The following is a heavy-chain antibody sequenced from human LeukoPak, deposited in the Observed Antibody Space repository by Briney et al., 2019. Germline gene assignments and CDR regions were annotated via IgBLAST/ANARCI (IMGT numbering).Heavy chain of an antibody. V-gene: IGHV4-34*01. CDR3: ARGLHSGSYYWDPFFDY. J-gene: IGHJ4*02. CDR2: INHSGST. Sequence: ASETLSLTCAVYGGSFSGYYWSWIRQPPGKGLEWIGEINHSGSTNYNPSLKSRGTISVDTSKNQFSLKLSSVTAAYTAVYYCARGLHSGSYYWDPFFDYWGQGTLVTVSS. D-gene: IGHD1-26*01. CDR1: GGSFSGYY.